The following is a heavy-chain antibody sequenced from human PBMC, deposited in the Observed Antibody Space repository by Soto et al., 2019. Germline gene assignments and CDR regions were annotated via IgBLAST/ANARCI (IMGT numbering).Heavy chain of an antibody. CDR1: GFTFDDYA. CDR2: ISWNSAST. D-gene: IGHD6-19*01. V-gene: IGHV3-9*01. J-gene: IGHJ5*02. Sequence: LRLSCAASGFTFDDYAMHWVRQSPGKGLQWVSGISWNSASTGYAESVRGRFTISRDNSKNSLYLQISGLRPEDTAMYYCVKDTKHMGTLGWFVSWGQGTLVTVSS. CDR3: VKDTKHMGTLGWFVS.